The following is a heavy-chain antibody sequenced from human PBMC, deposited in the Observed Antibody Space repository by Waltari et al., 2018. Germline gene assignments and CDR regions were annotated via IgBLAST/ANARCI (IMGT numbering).Heavy chain of an antibody. J-gene: IGHJ6*02. Sequence: QVQLQESGPGLVKPSETLSLTCAVSTFYISDGYYWGWFRQSPGKGLEWIGSIYHSGTTHYNPSLESRVTISVDRSRNQFSLKVTSVSAADTAVYFCARDQRFLESLYPYYYALDAWGRGITVTVSS. CDR3: ARDQRFLESLYPYYYALDA. D-gene: IGHD3-3*01. CDR1: TFYISDGYY. CDR2: IYHSGTT. V-gene: IGHV4-38-2*02.